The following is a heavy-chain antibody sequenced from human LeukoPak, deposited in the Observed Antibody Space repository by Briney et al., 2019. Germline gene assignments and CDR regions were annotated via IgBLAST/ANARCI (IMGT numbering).Heavy chain of an antibody. CDR2: IYPGGSDT. V-gene: IGHV5-51*01. J-gene: IGHJ5*02. CDR3: ARRVYNWKSSWLDP. Sequence: GESLQISCKGSGYSFTSYWIGWVRQMPGKGLEWMGIIYPGGSDTRYSPSFQGQVTISADKSISTAYLQWSSLKASDTAMYYCARRVYNWKSSWLDPWGQGTLVTVSS. D-gene: IGHD1-1*01. CDR1: GYSFTSYW.